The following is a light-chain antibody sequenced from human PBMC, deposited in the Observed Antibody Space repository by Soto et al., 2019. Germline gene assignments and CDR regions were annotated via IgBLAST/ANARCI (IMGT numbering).Light chain of an antibody. CDR1: SSDIGSYNR. CDR3: NSYTSGNTYV. V-gene: IGLV2-18*02. J-gene: IGLJ1*01. Sequence: QSVLTQPPSVSGSPGQSVTISYTGTSSDIGSYNRVSWYQQPPGTAPKLMIYEVSNRPSGVPDRFSGSKSGNTASLTISGLQPEDEADYYCNSYTSGNTYVFGTGTKVTVL. CDR2: EVS.